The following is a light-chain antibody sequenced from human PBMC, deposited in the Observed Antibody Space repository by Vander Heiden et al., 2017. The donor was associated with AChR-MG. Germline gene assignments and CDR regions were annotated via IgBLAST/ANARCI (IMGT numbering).Light chain of an antibody. Sequence: DIAMTQSPDSLAVSLGERATINCKSSQTVLYSPTNKNYLAWYQQKPGQPPKLLIYWASIREFGVPDRFSGSGSGTDFTLTISSLQAEDVAVYYCQHYYSPPWTFGQGTKVEIK. CDR1: QTVLYSPTNKNY. V-gene: IGKV4-1*01. CDR2: WAS. CDR3: QHYYSPPWT. J-gene: IGKJ1*01.